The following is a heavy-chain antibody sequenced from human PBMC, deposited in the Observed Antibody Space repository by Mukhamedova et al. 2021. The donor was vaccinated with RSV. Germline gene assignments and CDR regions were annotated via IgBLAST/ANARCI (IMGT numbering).Heavy chain of an antibody. CDR3: VRDRLVPIVGGTEFDY. D-gene: IGHD1-26*01. CDR2: INPKSGGT. Sequence: INPKSGGTNYAQKFQRRVTLTRDTSISTAYMELGRLTFDDTAVYYCVRDRLVPIVGGTEFDYWGQGTLVSVSS. J-gene: IGHJ4*02. V-gene: IGHV1-2*02.